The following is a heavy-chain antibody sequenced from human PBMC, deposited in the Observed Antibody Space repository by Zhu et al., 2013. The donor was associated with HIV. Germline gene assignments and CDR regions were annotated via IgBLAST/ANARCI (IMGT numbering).Heavy chain of an antibody. CDR2: IIPMFGTA. Sequence: QVYLVQSGAEVKKPGSSVKVSCKGFGGTFSSYAINWVRQAPGRGLEWMGAIIPMFGTANYAQKFQGRVTITADEFTSTAYMELSSLRSEDTAVYYCSYCSGGSCLQGMDVWDQGP. D-gene: IGHD2-15*01. CDR1: GGTFSSYA. V-gene: IGHV1-69*01. J-gene: IGHJ6*02. CDR3: SYCSGGSCLQGMDV.